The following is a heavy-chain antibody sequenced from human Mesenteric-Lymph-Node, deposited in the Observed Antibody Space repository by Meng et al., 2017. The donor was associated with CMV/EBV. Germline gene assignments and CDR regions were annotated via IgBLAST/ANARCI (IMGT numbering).Heavy chain of an antibody. Sequence: SGFTFSSSVSSLVRQTPGQGLEWISSICVSDVDTYYADSLKRRFSISINNSKEMLYLQTNSLSAEDTAVYFCTKDTPGDPPTWVDYWGQGTLVTVSS. CDR1: GFTFSSSV. CDR2: ICVSDVDT. V-gene: IGHV3-23*01. D-gene: IGHD3-10*01. CDR3: TKDTPGDPPTWVDY. J-gene: IGHJ4*02.